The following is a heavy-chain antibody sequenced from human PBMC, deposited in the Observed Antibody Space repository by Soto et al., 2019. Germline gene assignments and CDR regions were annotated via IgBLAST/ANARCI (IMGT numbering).Heavy chain of an antibody. V-gene: IGHV1-69*12. Sequence: QVQLVQSGAEVKKPGSSVKVSCKASGGTFSSYAISWVRQAPGQGLEWMGGIIPIFGTANDAQKFQGRVTITADESTSTAYMELSSLRSEDTAVYYSARHVPAAGYYDGMDVWGHETTVTVSS. CDR3: ARHVPAAGYYDGMDV. J-gene: IGHJ6*02. CDR2: IIPIFGTA. D-gene: IGHD2-2*01. CDR1: GGTFSSYA.